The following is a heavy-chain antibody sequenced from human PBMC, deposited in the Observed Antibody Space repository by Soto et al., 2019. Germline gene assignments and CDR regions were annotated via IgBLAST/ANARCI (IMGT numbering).Heavy chain of an antibody. Sequence: VQLVESGGGVVQPGRSLRLSCAASGFTFSSYAMHWVRQAPGKGLEWVAVISYDGSNKYYADSVKGRFTISRDNSKNTLYLQMNSLRAEDTAVYYCARSIAARPDDYYYYGMDVWGQGTTVTVSS. CDR2: ISYDGSNK. CDR1: GFTFSSYA. V-gene: IGHV3-30-3*01. D-gene: IGHD6-6*01. CDR3: ARSIAARPDDYYYYGMDV. J-gene: IGHJ6*02.